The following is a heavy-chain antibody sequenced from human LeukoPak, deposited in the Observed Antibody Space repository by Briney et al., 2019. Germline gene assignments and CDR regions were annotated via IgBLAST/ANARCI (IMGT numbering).Heavy chain of an antibody. CDR2: ISSNGGST. Sequence: GGSLRLSCAASGFTFSSYAMRWVRQAPGKGLEYVSAISSNGGSTYYANSVKGRFTISRDNSKNTLYLQMGSLRAEDMAVYYCASAPYSGIPYWVQGTLVTVSS. J-gene: IGHJ4*02. V-gene: IGHV3-64*01. CDR1: GFTFSSYA. D-gene: IGHD1-26*01. CDR3: ASAPYSGIPY.